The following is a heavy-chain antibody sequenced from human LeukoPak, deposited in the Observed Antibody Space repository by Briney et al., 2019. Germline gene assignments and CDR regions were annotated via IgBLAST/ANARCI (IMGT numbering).Heavy chain of an antibody. J-gene: IGHJ4*02. CDR3: ARCAGGLLWFGRGAKGFDY. Sequence: SETLSLTCAVYGGSFSGYYWSWIRQPPGKGLEWIGEINHSGSTNYNPSLKSRVTISVDTSKNQFSLKLSSVTAADTAVYYCARCAGGLLWFGRGAKGFDYWGQGTLVTVSS. V-gene: IGHV4-34*01. CDR2: INHSGST. CDR1: GGSFSGYY. D-gene: IGHD3-10*01.